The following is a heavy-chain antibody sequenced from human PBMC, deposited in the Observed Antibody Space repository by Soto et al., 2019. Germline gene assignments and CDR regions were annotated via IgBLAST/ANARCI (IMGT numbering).Heavy chain of an antibody. CDR2: INPNSGGT. J-gene: IGHJ6*02. CDR3: ARESGSHYYYYGMDV. V-gene: IGHV1-2*04. CDR1: GYTFTGYY. Sequence: ASVKVSCKASGYTFTGYYMHWVRQAPGQGLEWMGWINPNSGGTNYAQKFQGWVTMTRDTSISTAYVELSRLRSDDTAVYYCARESGSHYYYYGMDVWGQGTTVTVSS. D-gene: IGHD1-26*01.